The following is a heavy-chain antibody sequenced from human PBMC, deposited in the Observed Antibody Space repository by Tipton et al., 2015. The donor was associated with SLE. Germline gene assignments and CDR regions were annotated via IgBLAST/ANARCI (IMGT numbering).Heavy chain of an antibody. V-gene: IGHV4-38-2*02. Sequence: TLSLTCAVSDYSISSGYYWGWLRRPPGRGLEWIGNIYHSGITYYNPSLKSRVTISLDTSKNQFSLKVDSVTAADTAVYFWARESRYSSNWLNAFDVWGQGTMVTVS. CDR2: IYHSGIT. D-gene: IGHD6-13*01. J-gene: IGHJ3*01. CDR3: ARESRYSSNWLNAFDV. CDR1: DYSISSGYY.